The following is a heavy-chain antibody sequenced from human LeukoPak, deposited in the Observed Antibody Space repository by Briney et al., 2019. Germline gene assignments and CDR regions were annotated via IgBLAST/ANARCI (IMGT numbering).Heavy chain of an antibody. CDR1: GYSISSGYY. CDR2: IYHSGRT. J-gene: IGHJ4*02. D-gene: IGHD6-19*01. CDR3: ATEVGQWLVRT. V-gene: IGHV4-38-2*01. Sequence: SETLSLTCAVSGYSISSGYYWGWSRQPPGKVLQWIGSIYHSGRTYYNPSLESRFTISVDTSKNQFSLKLTSVTAADTAVYYCATEVGQWLVRTWGQGTLVTVSS.